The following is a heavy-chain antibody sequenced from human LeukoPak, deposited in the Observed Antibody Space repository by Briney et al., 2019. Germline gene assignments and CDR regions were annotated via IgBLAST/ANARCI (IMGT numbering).Heavy chain of an antibody. J-gene: IGHJ3*02. Sequence: SETLSLTCTVSGVSISSADYYWSWIRQPPGKGLEWIGYISYSGSTYYNPSLKSRVTISVDRSKNQFSLKLSSVTAADTAVYYCAREAKTDAFDIWGQGTMVTVSS. CDR1: GVSISSADYY. CDR2: ISYSGST. CDR3: AREAKTDAFDI. V-gene: IGHV4-30-4*01.